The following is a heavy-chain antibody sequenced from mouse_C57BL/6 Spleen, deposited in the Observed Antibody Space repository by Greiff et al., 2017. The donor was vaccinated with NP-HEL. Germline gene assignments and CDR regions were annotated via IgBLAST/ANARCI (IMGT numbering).Heavy chain of an antibody. D-gene: IGHD1-1*01. CDR3: ARSGYYGSSSPDYAMDY. J-gene: IGHJ4*01. Sequence: QVQLQQSGPELVKPGASVKISCKASGYAFSSSWMNWVKQRPGKGLEWIGRIYPGDGDTNYNGKFKGKATLTADKSSSTAYMQISSLTSEDSADYFCARSGYYGSSSPDYAMDYWGQGTSVTVSS. V-gene: IGHV1-82*01. CDR2: IYPGDGDT. CDR1: GYAFSSSW.